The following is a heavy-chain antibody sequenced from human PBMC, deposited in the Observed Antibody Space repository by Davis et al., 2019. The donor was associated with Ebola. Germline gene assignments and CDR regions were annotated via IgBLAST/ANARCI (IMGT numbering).Heavy chain of an antibody. V-gene: IGHV1-46*01. CDR2: INPCGGST. Sequence: AASVKVSCTASGYTFTSYYMHWVRQAPGQGLAWMGLINPCGGSTSYAQKLQGRVTITADKSTSTAYMELSSLRSEDTAVYYCARYPGDIVRGAPYYYYYGMDVWGQGTTVTVSS. CDR1: GYTFTSYY. J-gene: IGHJ6*02. D-gene: IGHD3-10*01. CDR3: ARYPGDIVRGAPYYYYYGMDV.